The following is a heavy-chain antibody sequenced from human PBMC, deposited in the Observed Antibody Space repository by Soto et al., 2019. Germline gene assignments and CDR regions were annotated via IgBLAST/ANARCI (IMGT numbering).Heavy chain of an antibody. J-gene: IGHJ4*02. CDR1: GRSITSYY. CDR3: ERTYDSNGYANEFDS. CDR2: IYDNGIT. V-gene: IGHV4-59*12. Sequence: PSETLSLTCSVSGRSITSYYWGWVRQPPGKGLEWIGYIYDNGITSQNPSLKSRVTMSADTSQNQFSLKLTSVTGADTAVYYCERTYDSNGYANEFDSWGQGILVTVSS. D-gene: IGHD3-22*01.